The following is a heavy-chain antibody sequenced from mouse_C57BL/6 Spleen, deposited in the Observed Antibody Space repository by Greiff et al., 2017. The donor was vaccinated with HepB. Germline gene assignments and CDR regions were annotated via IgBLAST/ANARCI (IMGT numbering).Heavy chain of an antibody. CDR3: ARRGPGDYYAMDY. CDR2: IYPGDGDT. CDR1: GYAFSSYW. V-gene: IGHV1-80*01. J-gene: IGHJ4*01. Sequence: VKLMESGAELVKPGASVKISCKASGYAFSSYWMNWVKQRPGKGLEWIGQIYPGDGDTNYNGKFKGKATLTADKSSSTAYMQLSSLTSEDSAVYFCARRGPGDYYAMDYWGQGTSVTVSS.